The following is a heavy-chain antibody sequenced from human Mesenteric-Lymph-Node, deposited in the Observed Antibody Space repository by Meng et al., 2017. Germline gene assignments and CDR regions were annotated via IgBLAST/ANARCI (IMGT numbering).Heavy chain of an antibody. D-gene: IGHD5-18*01. V-gene: IGHV3-33*01. CDR3: ARDRGYSYGQHIDY. Sequence: GESLKISCAASGFTFSTYAMHWVRQAPGKGLEWVAVIWYDGSNKYYADSVKGRFTISRDNSKNTLYLQMNSLRAEDTAVYYCARDRGYSYGQHIDYWGQGTLVTVSS. CDR1: GFTFSTYA. CDR2: IWYDGSNK. J-gene: IGHJ4*02.